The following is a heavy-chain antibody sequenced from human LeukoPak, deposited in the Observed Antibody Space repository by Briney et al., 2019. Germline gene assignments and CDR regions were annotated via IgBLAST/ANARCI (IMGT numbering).Heavy chain of an antibody. CDR3: ARDGYYDILTGLARYYYYYMDV. CDR2: ISAYNVNT. Sequence: ASVKVSCKASGYTFPSFGISWVRQAPGQGLEWMGWISAYNVNTNYAQQLQGRVTMTTDTSTSTAYMELRSLRSDDTAVYYCARDGYYDILTGLARYYYYYMDVWGKGTTVTVSS. V-gene: IGHV1-18*01. J-gene: IGHJ6*03. CDR1: GYTFPSFG. D-gene: IGHD3-9*01.